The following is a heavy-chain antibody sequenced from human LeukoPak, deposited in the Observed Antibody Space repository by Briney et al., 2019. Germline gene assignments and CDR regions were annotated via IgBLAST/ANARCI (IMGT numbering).Heavy chain of an antibody. J-gene: IGHJ6*03. CDR2: ISSRSKYI. V-gene: IGHV3-21*01. CDR1: GFTFSSYS. CDR3: ASDHQSATQIRGYMDV. D-gene: IGHD3-10*01. Sequence: AGGSLRLSCAASGFTFSSYSMNWVRQAPGKGLEWLSSISSRSKYIYYADSVKGRFTMSRDNAKNSLYLQMNSLRAEDTAVYYCASDHQSATQIRGYMDVWGKGTSVTVSS.